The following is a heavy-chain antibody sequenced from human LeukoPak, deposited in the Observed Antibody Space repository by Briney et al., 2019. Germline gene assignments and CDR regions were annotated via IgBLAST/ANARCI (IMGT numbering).Heavy chain of an antibody. CDR1: GGSISSGGYY. V-gene: IGHV4-30-2*01. D-gene: IGHD2-2*01. J-gene: IGHJ4*02. CDR3: ARGGLPEY. CDR2: IYHSGST. Sequence: PSETLSLTCTVSGGSISSGGYYWSWIRQPPGKGLEWIGYIYHSGSTYYNPSLKSRVTISVDKSKNQFSLKLSSVTAADTAVYYCARGGLPEYWGQGTLVTVSS.